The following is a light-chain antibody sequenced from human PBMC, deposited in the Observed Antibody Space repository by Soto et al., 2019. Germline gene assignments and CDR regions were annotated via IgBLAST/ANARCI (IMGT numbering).Light chain of an antibody. J-gene: IGLJ1*01. CDR3: SSYTSSSTSYV. CDR2: DVS. Sequence: ALTQPASVSGSPGQSITISCTGTSSDVGGYNYVSWYQQHPGKAPKLMIYDVSNRPSGVSNRFSGSKSGNTASLTISGLQAEDEADYYCSSYTSSSTSYVFGTGTKVTVL. V-gene: IGLV2-14*01. CDR1: SSDVGGYNY.